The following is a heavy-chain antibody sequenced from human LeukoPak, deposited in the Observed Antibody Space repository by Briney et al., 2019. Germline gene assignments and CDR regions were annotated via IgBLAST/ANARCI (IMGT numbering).Heavy chain of an antibody. CDR1: GGSISSYY. J-gene: IGHJ3*02. Sequence: SETLSLTCTVSGGSISSYYWSWIRQPPGKGLEWIGYIYYSGSTNYNPSLKSRGTISVDTSKNQFSLKLSSVTAADTAVYYCARHTAMAGDAFDIWGQGTMVTVSS. D-gene: IGHD5-18*01. CDR3: ARHTAMAGDAFDI. CDR2: IYYSGST. V-gene: IGHV4-59*08.